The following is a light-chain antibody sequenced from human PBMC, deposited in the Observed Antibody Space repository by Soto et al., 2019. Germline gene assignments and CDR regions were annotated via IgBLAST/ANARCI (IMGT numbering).Light chain of an antibody. Sequence: EIVLTQSPATLSLSPGERATLSCRASQSVGSFLAWYQQKSGQAPRLLIYDASNRAPGIPARFSGSGSGTDFTLTTSSLEPEDFAVYYCQHRSNWLGTFGPGTKVDIK. CDR3: QHRSNWLGT. CDR2: DAS. V-gene: IGKV3-11*01. CDR1: QSVGSF. J-gene: IGKJ3*01.